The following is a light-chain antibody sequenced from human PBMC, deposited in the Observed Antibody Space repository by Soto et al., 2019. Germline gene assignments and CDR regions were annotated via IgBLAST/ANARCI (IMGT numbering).Light chain of an antibody. J-gene: IGLJ2*01. CDR3: QTWDTGARVV. V-gene: IGLV4-69*01. CDR2: LSSDGSH. Sequence: QSVLTQSPSASASLGASVKLTCTLSSGHSSYAIAWHQQQPEKGTRYLMKLSSDGSHSKGDGIPDRFSGSSSGAERYLTISSLQSEDEADYYCQTWDTGARVVFGGGTQLTVL. CDR1: SGHSSYA.